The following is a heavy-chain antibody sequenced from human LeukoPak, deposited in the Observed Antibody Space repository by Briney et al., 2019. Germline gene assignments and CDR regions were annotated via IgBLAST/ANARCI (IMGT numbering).Heavy chain of an antibody. J-gene: IGHJ4*02. Sequence: SGGSLRLSCAASGFTFSSYGMHWVRQAPGKGLEWVAVISYDGSNKYYADSVKGRFTISRDNSKNTLYLQMNSLRAEDTAVYYCAKDLEQWLPQADYWGQGTLVTVSS. D-gene: IGHD6-19*01. V-gene: IGHV3-30*18. CDR1: GFTFSSYG. CDR2: ISYDGSNK. CDR3: AKDLEQWLPQADY.